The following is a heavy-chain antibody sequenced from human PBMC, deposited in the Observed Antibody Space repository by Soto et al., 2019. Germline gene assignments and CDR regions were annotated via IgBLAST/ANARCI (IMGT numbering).Heavy chain of an antibody. Sequence: VGSLRLSCAASGFTFSDYYMSWIRQAPGKGLEWVSYISSSSSYTNYADSVKGRFTISRDNAKNSLYLQMNSLRAEDTAVYYCARLPALLGYCSSTSCPPYYFDYCGQGTLVTVSS. V-gene: IGHV3-11*06. CDR2: ISSSSSYT. CDR1: GFTFSDYY. CDR3: ARLPALLGYCSSTSCPPYYFDY. D-gene: IGHD2-2*01. J-gene: IGHJ4*02.